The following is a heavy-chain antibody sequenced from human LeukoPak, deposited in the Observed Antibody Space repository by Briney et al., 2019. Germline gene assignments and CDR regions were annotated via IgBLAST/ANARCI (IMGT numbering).Heavy chain of an antibody. J-gene: IGHJ6*02. CDR3: ARVSGTYSSSWYLINYYGMDV. CDR2: ISAYNGNT. V-gene: IGHV1-18*01. D-gene: IGHD6-13*01. Sequence: ASVKVSCKASGYTFTSYGISWVRQAPGQGLEWMGWISAYNGNTNYAQKLQGRVTMTTDTSTSTAYMALRSLRSDDPAVYYCARVSGTYSSSWYLINYYGMDVWGQGTTVTVSS. CDR1: GYTFTSYG.